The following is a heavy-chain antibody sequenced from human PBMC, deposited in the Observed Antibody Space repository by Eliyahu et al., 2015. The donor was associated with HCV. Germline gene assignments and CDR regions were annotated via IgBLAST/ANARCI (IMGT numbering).Heavy chain of an antibody. J-gene: IGHJ4*02. Sequence: QVQLVESGGGVVQPGRSLRLSCAASGFTFXSYAMHWVRQAPGKGLEWVAVISYDGSNKYYADSVKGRFTISRDNSKNTLYLQMNSLRAEDTAVYYCARSLPPTTVVTRGPPGYWGQGTLVTVSS. CDR2: ISYDGSNK. CDR1: GFTFXSYA. D-gene: IGHD4-23*01. V-gene: IGHV3-30-3*01. CDR3: ARSLPPTTVVTRGPPGY.